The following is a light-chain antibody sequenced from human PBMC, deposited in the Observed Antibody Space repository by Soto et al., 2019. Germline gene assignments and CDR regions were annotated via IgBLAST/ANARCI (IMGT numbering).Light chain of an antibody. CDR3: QQYGNSPQT. J-gene: IGKJ1*01. CDR1: QSVANNY. CDR2: GAS. V-gene: IGKV3-20*01. Sequence: EIVLTQSPGTLSLSPGERATLSCRASQSVANNYACWYQQRHGQAPRLLIYGASLRATGIPDRFSGSGSGTDFTLTISRLEAEDFAVYYCQQYGNSPQTFGQGTKVEIK.